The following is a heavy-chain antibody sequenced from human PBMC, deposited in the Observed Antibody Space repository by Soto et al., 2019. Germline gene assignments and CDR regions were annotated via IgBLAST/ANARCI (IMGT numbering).Heavy chain of an antibody. CDR2: IWYDGSNK. D-gene: IGHD4-4*01. CDR1: GFTFSSYG. V-gene: IGHV3-33*01. CDR3: ARDRGLDSNYYYYYYGMDV. J-gene: IGHJ6*02. Sequence: GGSLRLSCAASGFTFSSYGMHWVRQAPGKGLEWVAVIWYDGSNKYYADSVKGRFTISRDNSKNTLYLQMNSLRAEDTAVYYCARDRGLDSNYYYYYYGMDVWGQGTTVTVSS.